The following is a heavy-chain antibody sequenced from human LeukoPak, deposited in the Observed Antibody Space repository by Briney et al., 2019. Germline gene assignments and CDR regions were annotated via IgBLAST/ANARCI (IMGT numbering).Heavy chain of an antibody. J-gene: IGHJ4*02. V-gene: IGHV3-48*01. D-gene: IGHD3-3*01. CDR2: ISSSSSTI. Sequence: GGSLRLSCAASGFTFSSYSMNWVRQAPGKGLEWVSYISSSSSTIYYADSVKGRFTISRDNAKNSLYLQMNSLRAEDTAVYYCAKADGRFLEWLLPDWGQGTLVTVSS. CDR1: GFTFSSYS. CDR3: AKADGRFLEWLLPD.